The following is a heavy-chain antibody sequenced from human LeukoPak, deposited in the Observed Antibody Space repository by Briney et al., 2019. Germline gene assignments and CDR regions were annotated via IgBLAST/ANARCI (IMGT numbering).Heavy chain of an antibody. D-gene: IGHD3-10*01. V-gene: IGHV3-11*01. J-gene: IGHJ5*02. CDR1: GFTFSDYY. CDR3: ARDQSVVFLWFGVFDP. Sequence: PGGSLRLSCAASGFTFSDYYMSWIRQAPGKGLEWVSYISSSGSTIYYADSVKGRFTISRDNAKNSLYLQMNSLRAEDTAVYYCARDQSVVFLWFGVFDPWGQGTLVTVSS. CDR2: ISSSGSTI.